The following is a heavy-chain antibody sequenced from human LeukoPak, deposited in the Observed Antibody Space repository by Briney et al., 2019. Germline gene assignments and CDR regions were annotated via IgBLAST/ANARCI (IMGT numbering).Heavy chain of an antibody. CDR1: GVTFSSYG. Sequence: GGSLRLSCAASGVTFSSYGMHWVRQAPGKGLEWVAFIRYDGGNKYYADSVNGRITISKDTSKNTPYLQMYSLRAEDTSVYYCAKGPIRRYFDWSIYYFDYWGQGPLVTVSS. CDR2: IRYDGGNK. V-gene: IGHV3-30*02. CDR3: AKGPIRRYFDWSIYYFDY. D-gene: IGHD3-9*01. J-gene: IGHJ4*02.